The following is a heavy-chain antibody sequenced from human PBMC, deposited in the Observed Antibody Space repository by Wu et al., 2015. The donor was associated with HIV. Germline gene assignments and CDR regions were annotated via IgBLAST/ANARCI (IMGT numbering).Heavy chain of an antibody. CDR3: GESMGVVNYTFCYWRVDV. D-gene: IGHD5-18*01. V-gene: IGHV1-18*01. CDR1: GYTFSNSG. CDR2: IMGDSGNT. Sequence: QVRLVQSGVEVKKPGASVKISCKTHGYTFSNSGVSWIRQAPGQGLEYMGWIMGDSGNTNYAQKFQGRVTMTIDTSTSTGYLELGSLRSDDTAVYYCGESMGVVNYTFCYWRVDVWGQGTTVIVSS. J-gene: IGHJ6*02.